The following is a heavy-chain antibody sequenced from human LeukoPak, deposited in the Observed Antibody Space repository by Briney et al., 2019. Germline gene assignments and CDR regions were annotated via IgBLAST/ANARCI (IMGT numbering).Heavy chain of an antibody. CDR1: GHTFSGYY. J-gene: IGHJ4*02. D-gene: IGHD1-26*01. V-gene: IGHV1-2*06. Sequence: ASVKVSCKASGHTFSGYYMHWVRQAPGQGLEWMGRINPDSGGTNYAQKFQGRVTMTRDTSISTAYMELRRLSSDDTAVYYCARPISGNYGGFDYWGQGTLVTVSS. CDR2: INPDSGGT. CDR3: ARPISGNYGGFDY.